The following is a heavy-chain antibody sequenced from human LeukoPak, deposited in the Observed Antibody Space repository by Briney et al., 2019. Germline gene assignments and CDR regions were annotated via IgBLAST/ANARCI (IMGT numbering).Heavy chain of an antibody. V-gene: IGHV3-30-3*01. CDR2: ISYDGSNK. Sequence: GRSLRLSCAASGFTFSSYAMHWVRQAPGKGLEWVAVISYDGSNKYYADSVKGRFTISRDNSKNTLYLQMNSLRAEDTAVYYCARDQGGGSRPFDYWGQGTLVTVSS. CDR3: ARDQGGGSRPFDY. D-gene: IGHD1-26*01. J-gene: IGHJ4*02. CDR1: GFTFSSYA.